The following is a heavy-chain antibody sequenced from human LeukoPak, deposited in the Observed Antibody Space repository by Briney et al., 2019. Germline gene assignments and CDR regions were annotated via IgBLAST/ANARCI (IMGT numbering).Heavy chain of an antibody. CDR3: ARVGAAPGHFDY. D-gene: IGHD6-13*01. CDR2: ISTYSGNT. J-gene: IGHJ4*02. CDR1: GYSFSVYG. V-gene: IGHV1-18*01. Sequence: ASVRDSYKASGYSFSVYGISWVRQAPGQGLEWIGWISTYSGNTNYAHNLQGRITVTTETSTSTAYMELRSLRSDDTAVYYCARVGAAPGHFDYCREGTQLTVSA.